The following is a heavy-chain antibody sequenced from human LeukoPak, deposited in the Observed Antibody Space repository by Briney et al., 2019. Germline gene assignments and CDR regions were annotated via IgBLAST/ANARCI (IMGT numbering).Heavy chain of an antibody. CDR3: ARVEAARRGFDY. CDR1: GGSISSSSYY. Sequence: SETLSLTCTVPGGSISSSSYYWGWIRQPPGKGLEWIGSIYYSGSTYYNPSLKSRVTISVDTSKNQFSLKLSSVTAADTAVYYCARVEAARRGFDYWGQGTLVTVSS. V-gene: IGHV4-39*01. D-gene: IGHD6-6*01. CDR2: IYYSGST. J-gene: IGHJ4*02.